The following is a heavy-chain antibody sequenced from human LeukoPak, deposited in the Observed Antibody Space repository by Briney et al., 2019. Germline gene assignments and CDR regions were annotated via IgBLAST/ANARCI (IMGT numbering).Heavy chain of an antibody. Sequence: GASVKVSCKASGGTFSSYAISWVRQAPGQGLEWMGWINPNSGGTNYAQKFQGRVTMTRDTSISTAYMELSRLRSDDTAVYYCARNDYDSSGYYYVDYYYYMDVWGKGTTVTVSS. V-gene: IGHV1-2*02. CDR2: INPNSGGT. CDR3: ARNDYDSSGYYYVDYYYYMDV. CDR1: GGTFSSYA. J-gene: IGHJ6*03. D-gene: IGHD3-22*01.